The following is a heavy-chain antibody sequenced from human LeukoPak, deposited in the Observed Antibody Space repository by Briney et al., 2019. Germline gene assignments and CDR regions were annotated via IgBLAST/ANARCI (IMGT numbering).Heavy chain of an antibody. D-gene: IGHD6-13*01. J-gene: IGHJ4*02. CDR1: GLTFDDYG. V-gene: IGHV3-20*04. Sequence: GGSLRLSCAVSGLTFDDYGMSWVRQAPGKGLEWVSGINWDGESTGCGDSVQGRFIISRDNAENALYLQMNGLRAEDTAVYYCARDLSASWYSLAYWGRGTPVTVSS. CDR3: ARDLSASWYSLAY. CDR2: INWDGEST.